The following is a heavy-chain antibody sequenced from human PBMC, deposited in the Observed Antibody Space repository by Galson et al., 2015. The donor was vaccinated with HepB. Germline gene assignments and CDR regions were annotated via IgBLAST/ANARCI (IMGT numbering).Heavy chain of an antibody. V-gene: IGHV3-15*07. J-gene: IGHJ4*02. CDR1: GFTFNNAW. CDR3: TTRIMDTFGGVRPSDY. CDR2: IKSKTDGGTT. Sequence: SLRLSCAAAGFTFNNAWMNWVRQAPGKGLEWVGRIKSKTDGGTTDYAAPVKGRVTISRDDSKNTLYLQMNSLKTEDTAMYYCTTRIMDTFGGVRPSDYWGQGTLVTVSS. D-gene: IGHD3-16*01.